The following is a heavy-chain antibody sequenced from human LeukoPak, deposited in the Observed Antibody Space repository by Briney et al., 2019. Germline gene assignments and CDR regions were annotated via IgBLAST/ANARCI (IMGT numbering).Heavy chain of an antibody. CDR1: RGSISSYF. CDR2: ISYSGGT. D-gene: IGHD5-24*01. CDR3: ARHLLLEGITFHPAFDM. J-gene: IGHJ3*02. Sequence: PSETLSLTCTVSRGSISSYFWSWVRQPPGKGLEWIGYISYSGGTKYTSSLKGRVTMSLDTSKNQFTLELSSVTAADTAFYYCARHLLLEGITFHPAFDMWALGTMVTVSS. V-gene: IGHV4-59*08.